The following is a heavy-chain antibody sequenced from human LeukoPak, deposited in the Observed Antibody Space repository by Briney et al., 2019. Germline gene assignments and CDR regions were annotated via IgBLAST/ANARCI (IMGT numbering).Heavy chain of an antibody. D-gene: IGHD6-6*01. CDR3: ARGLEYSSSVRRYYYYYMDV. Sequence: KPSETLSLTCTVSGGFISGYYWSWIRQPAGKGLEWIGRIYTSGSTNYNPSLKSRVTISVDKSKNQFTLKLSSVTAAGTAVYSCARGLEYSSSVRRYYYYYMDVWGKGTTVTVSS. CDR1: GGFISGYY. J-gene: IGHJ6*03. V-gene: IGHV4-4*07. CDR2: IYTSGST.